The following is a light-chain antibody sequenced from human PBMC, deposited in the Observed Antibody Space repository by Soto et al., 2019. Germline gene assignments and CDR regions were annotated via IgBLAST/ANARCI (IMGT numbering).Light chain of an antibody. CDR3: QQYDTWPVT. Sequence: EIVMTQSPATLSVSPGERVTFSCRASQSITSNLAWYQHKPGQAPRLLISGASTGDTGIPARFSGSGSGTEFTLTINSLQSEDFALYYCQQYDTWPVTFGGGTKVDI. CDR2: GAS. CDR1: QSITSN. V-gene: IGKV3-15*01. J-gene: IGKJ4*01.